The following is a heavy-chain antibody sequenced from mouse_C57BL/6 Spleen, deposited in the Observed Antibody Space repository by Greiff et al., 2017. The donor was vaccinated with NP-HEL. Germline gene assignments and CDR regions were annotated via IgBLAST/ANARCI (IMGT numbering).Heavy chain of an antibody. D-gene: IGHD2-3*01. J-gene: IGHJ4*01. CDR1: GYAFSSSW. V-gene: IGHV1-82*01. CDR2: IYPGDGDT. Sequence: VKLQESGPELVKPGASVKISCKASGYAFSSSWMNWVKQRPGKGLEWIGRIYPGDGDTNYNGKFKGKATLTADKSSSTAYMQLSSLTSEDSAVYFCARKRDGYYAMDYWGQGTSVTVSS. CDR3: ARKRDGYYAMDY.